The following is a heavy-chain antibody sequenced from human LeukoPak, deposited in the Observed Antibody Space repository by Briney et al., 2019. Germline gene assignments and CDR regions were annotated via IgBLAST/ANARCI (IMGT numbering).Heavy chain of an antibody. V-gene: IGHV3-11*01. Sequence: GGSLRLSCAASGFTFTGHNMNWVRQAPGKGLEWVSYISSSGSTIYYADSVKGRFTISRDNAKNSLYLQMNSLRAEDTAVYYCSFSTVRGVIGTYYFDHWGQGTLVTVS. CDR1: GFTFTGHN. CDR3: SFSTVRGVIGTYYFDH. D-gene: IGHD3-10*01. CDR2: ISSSGSTI. J-gene: IGHJ4*02.